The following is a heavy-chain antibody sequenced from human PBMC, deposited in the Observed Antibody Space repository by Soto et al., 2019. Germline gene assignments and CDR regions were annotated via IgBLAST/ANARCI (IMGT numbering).Heavy chain of an antibody. CDR1: GGSISSSSYY. CDR2: IYYSVNT. CDR3: ARTLPNRQLFDS. J-gene: IGHJ4*02. V-gene: IGHV4-39*07. Sequence: PSETLSLTCTVSGGSISSSSYYWGWIRQPPGKGLEWIGSIYYSVNTYYNPSLKSRVTISVDTSKNQFSLKLSSVTAADTAVYYCARTLPNRQLFDSWSQGTLVTVSS. D-gene: IGHD1-1*01.